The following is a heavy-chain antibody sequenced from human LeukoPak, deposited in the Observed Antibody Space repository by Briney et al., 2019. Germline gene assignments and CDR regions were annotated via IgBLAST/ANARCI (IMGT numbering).Heavy chain of an antibody. Sequence: GGSLRLSCAASGFTFSSYAVSWVRQAPGKGLEWVSDITGSGGYTYYADSVKGRFTISRDNSKNTLYLQMNSPRAEDTAIYYCAKVGVAGGYYWFDPWGQGTLVTVSS. CDR3: AKVGVAGGYYWFDP. CDR1: GFTFSSYA. D-gene: IGHD6-19*01. J-gene: IGHJ5*02. V-gene: IGHV3-23*01. CDR2: ITGSGGYT.